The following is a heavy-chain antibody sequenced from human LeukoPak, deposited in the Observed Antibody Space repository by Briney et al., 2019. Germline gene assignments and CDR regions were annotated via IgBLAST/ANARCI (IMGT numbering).Heavy chain of an antibody. CDR3: ARAGRGSPGIAAAGTSYYYYMDV. CDR1: RFTFSSYG. D-gene: IGHD6-13*01. J-gene: IGHJ6*03. CDR2: ISGSGGST. Sequence: GGSLRLSCAASRFTFSSYGMSWVRQAPGKGLEWVSAISGSGGSTYYADSVKGRFTISRDNSKNTLYLQMNSLRAEDTAVYYCARAGRGSPGIAAAGTSYYYYMDVWGKGTTVTISS. V-gene: IGHV3-23*01.